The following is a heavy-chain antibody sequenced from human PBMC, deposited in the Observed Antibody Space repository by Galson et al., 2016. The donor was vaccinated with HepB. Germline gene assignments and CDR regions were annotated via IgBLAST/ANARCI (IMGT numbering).Heavy chain of an antibody. J-gene: IGHJ4*01. V-gene: IGHV3-48*03. CDR2: ISGSGGTI. CDR1: GFTFKFFE. D-gene: IGHD3-10*01. CDR3: ARARGDYNPYYFDS. Sequence: SLRLSCAASGFTFKFFEMTWVRQAPGKGLEWVSYISGSGGTIYYADSVRGRFTISRENANDSVFLEMNNLRADDTAAYYCARARGDYNPYYFDSWGHGTLVTVSS.